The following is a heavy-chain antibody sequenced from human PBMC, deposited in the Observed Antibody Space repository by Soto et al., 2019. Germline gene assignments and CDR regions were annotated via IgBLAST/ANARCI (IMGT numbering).Heavy chain of an antibody. D-gene: IGHD3-10*01. CDR2: ISSSGSTA. J-gene: IGHJ4*02. Sequence: GGSLRLSCAASGFTFSRFELHWVRQAPGKGLEWISYISSSGSTAYYASSVGGRFTISGDNANNSVYLQMDSLRAEDTALYYCTRAAWFPYLSFYWGQGALVTVSS. CDR3: TRAAWFPYLSFY. CDR1: GFTFSRFE. V-gene: IGHV3-48*03.